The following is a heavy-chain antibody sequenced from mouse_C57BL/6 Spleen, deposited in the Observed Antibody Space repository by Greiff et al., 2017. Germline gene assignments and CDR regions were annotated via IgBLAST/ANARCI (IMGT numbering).Heavy chain of an antibody. CDR3: AREGVYDGYPYAMDY. V-gene: IGHV1-4*01. CDR2: INPSSGYT. D-gene: IGHD2-3*01. CDR1: GYTFTSYT. J-gene: IGHJ4*01. Sequence: QVQLQQSGAELARPGASVKMSCKASGYTFTSYTMHWVKQRPGQGLEWIGYINPSSGYTKYNQKFKDKATLTADKSSSSAYMQLSSLTSEDSAVFYSAREGVYDGYPYAMDYGGQGTSVTVSS.